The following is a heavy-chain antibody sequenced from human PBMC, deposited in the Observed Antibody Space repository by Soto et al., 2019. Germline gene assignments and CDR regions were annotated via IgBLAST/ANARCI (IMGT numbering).Heavy chain of an antibody. CDR2: ISSSSSTI. CDR3: AKIPARPNPNFDY. D-gene: IGHD6-6*01. J-gene: IGHJ4*02. V-gene: IGHV3-48*02. CDR1: GFTFSSYS. Sequence: EVQLVESGGGLVQPGGSLRLSCAASGFTFSSYSMNWVRQAPGKGLEWVSYISSSSSTIYYADSVKGRFTISRDNAKNSLYLQMNSLRNGDTAGYYWAKIPARPNPNFDYGGQGTLVTVSS.